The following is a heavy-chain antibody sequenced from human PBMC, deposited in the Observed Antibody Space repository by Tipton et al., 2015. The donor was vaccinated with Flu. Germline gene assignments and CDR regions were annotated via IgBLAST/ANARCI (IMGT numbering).Heavy chain of an antibody. CDR3: ATEYRGGGNRYYFDY. CDR2: IYYSGST. D-gene: IGHD4-23*01. V-gene: IGHV4-61*08. Sequence: TLSLTCTVSGASISSNGYYWTWIRQHPGEGLEWIGYIYYSGSTNYNPSLKSRVTISVDTSKNQFSLKLSSVTAADTAVYYCATEYRGGGNRYYFDYWGQGTLVTVSS. J-gene: IGHJ4*02. CDR1: GASISSNGYY.